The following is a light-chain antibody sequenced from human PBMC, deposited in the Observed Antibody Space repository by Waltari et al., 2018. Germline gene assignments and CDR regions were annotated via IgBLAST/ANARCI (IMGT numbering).Light chain of an antibody. V-gene: IGKV4-1*01. J-gene: IGKJ1*01. CDR2: WAS. CDR3: QQYYSDKT. CDR1: QSILSSSNNRNF. Sequence: DLVMTQSPNSRAVSLGERATISCKSSQSILSSSNNRNFLSWYQQKPGQPPKLLIYWASTRESGVPDRFSGSGSGTDFTLTISSLQAEDVAVYYCQQYYSDKTFGQGTKVEIK.